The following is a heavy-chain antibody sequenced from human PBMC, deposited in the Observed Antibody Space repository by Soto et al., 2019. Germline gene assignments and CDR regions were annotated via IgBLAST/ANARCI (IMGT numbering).Heavy chain of an antibody. V-gene: IGHV1-69*06. J-gene: IGHJ4*02. CDR3: GRQGYCSSISCYYDS. D-gene: IGHD2-2*01. CDR1: GDTFSRYT. CDR2: ITPIFGTK. Sequence: QVQLVQSGTEVKKPGSSVKVSCKASGDTFSRYTISWVRQGPGQGLEWMGGITPIFGTKNYARKFQGRITITADKSTSTVYMELSSLRSEDTAVYYCGRQGYCSSISCYYDSWGQGTLVTVSS.